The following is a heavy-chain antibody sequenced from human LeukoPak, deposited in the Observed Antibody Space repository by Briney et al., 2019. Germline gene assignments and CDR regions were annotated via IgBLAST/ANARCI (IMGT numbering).Heavy chain of an antibody. CDR2: IYYSGST. V-gene: IGHV4-39*01. Sequence: SETLSLTCTVSGGSISSSSYYWGWIRQPPGKGLEWIGSIYYSGSTYYNPSLKSRVTISVDTSKNQFSLKLSSVTAADTAVYYCARNLPPTYSSSWYNWFDPWGQGTLVTVSS. J-gene: IGHJ5*02. CDR3: ARNLPPTYSSSWYNWFDP. D-gene: IGHD6-6*01. CDR1: GGSISSSSYY.